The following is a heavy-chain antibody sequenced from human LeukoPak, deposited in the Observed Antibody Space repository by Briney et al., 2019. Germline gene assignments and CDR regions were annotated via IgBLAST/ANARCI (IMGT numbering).Heavy chain of an antibody. J-gene: IGHJ5*02. CDR2: IYYSGST. D-gene: IGHD4-17*01. V-gene: IGHV4-39*01. CDR1: GXSISSSSYY. Sequence: SETLSLTCTVSGXSISSSSYYWGWIRQPPGKGLEWIGSIYYSGSTYYNPSLKSRVTISVDTSKNQFSLKLSSVTAADTAVYYCARHNGYGDYDGWVDPWGQGTLVTVSS. CDR3: ARHNGYGDYDGWVDP.